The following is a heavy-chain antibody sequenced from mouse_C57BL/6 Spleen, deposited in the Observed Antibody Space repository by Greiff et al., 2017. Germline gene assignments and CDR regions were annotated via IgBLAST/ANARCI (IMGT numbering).Heavy chain of an antibody. CDR1: GFTFSNYW. Sequence: EVKLLESGGGLVQPGGSMKLSCVASGFTFSNYWMNWVRQSPEKGLEWVAQIRLKSDNYATHYAESVKGRFTISRDDSKSSVYLQMNNLRAEDTGIYYCAPLGWLLRGYFDVWGTGTTVTVSS. V-gene: IGHV6-3*01. CDR3: APLGWLLRGYFDV. CDR2: IRLKSDNYAT. D-gene: IGHD2-3*01. J-gene: IGHJ1*03.